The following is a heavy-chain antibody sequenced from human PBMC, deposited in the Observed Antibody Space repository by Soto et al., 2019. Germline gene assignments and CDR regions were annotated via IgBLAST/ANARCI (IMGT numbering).Heavy chain of an antibody. CDR1: GYTFTGYY. J-gene: IGHJ3*02. CDR2: INPNSGGT. V-gene: IGHV1-2*02. D-gene: IGHD6-6*01. CDR3: ARWEQLVLGFDI. Sequence: ASVKVSCKASGYTFTGYYIHWVRQAPGQGLEWMGWINPNSGGTNFAQKFQGRVTVTRDTSISTAYMELTSLRSDDTAVYYCARWEQLVLGFDIWGQGTTVTVSS.